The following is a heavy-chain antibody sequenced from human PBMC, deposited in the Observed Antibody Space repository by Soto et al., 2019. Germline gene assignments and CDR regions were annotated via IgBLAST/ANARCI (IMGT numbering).Heavy chain of an antibody. D-gene: IGHD2-21*01. V-gene: IGHV3-23*01. J-gene: IGHJ5*02. CDR2: VTGSGGQI. Sequence: GGSLRLSCAASGFTISTYAMTWVRQSPGKGLECVSGVTGSGGQIHYADSVKGRFTISKDNSKNTLYLQMSSLREEDTALYYCAKDAVYKDGLWLMDSWGQGTLVTVSS. CDR1: GFTISTYA. CDR3: AKDAVYKDGLWLMDS.